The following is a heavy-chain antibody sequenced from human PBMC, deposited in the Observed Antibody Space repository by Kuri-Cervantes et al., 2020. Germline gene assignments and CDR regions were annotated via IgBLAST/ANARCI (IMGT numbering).Heavy chain of an antibody. D-gene: IGHD1-14*01. J-gene: IGHJ4*02. V-gene: IGHV7-4-1*02. CDR3: ARGGMFDY. Sequence: ASVKVSCKASGYTFTGYYMHWVRQAPGQGLEWMGWINTNTGNPAYAQGFTGRFVFSLDTSVSTAYLQISSLEPEDSAVYYCARGGMFDYWGQGSLVTVSS. CDR1: GYTFTGYY. CDR2: INTNTGNP.